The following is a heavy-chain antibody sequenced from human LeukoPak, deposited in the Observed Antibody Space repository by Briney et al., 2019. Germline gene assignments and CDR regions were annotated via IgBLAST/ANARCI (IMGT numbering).Heavy chain of an antibody. V-gene: IGHV3-30*18. J-gene: IGHJ4*02. CDR3: AKAEFGDYPFDY. Sequence: GGSLRLSCAASGFTFSNYWMSWVRQAPGKGLEWVAVISYDGSNKYYADSVKGRFTISRDNSKNTLYLQMNSLRAEDTAVYYCAKAEFGDYPFDYWGQGTLVTVSS. D-gene: IGHD4-17*01. CDR2: ISYDGSNK. CDR1: GFTFSNYW.